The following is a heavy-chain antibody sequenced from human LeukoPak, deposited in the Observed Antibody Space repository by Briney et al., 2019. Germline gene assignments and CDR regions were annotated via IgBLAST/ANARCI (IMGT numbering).Heavy chain of an antibody. CDR2: IYHSGST. V-gene: IGHV4-4*02. J-gene: IGHJ4*02. Sequence: PSETLSLTCAVSGGSISSSNWWSWVRQPPGKGLEWIGEIYHSGSTNYNPSLKSRVTISVDTSKNQFSLKLSSVSAADTAVYYCARAPAMVRGVIAFDYWGQGTLVTVSS. CDR1: GGSISSSNW. D-gene: IGHD3-10*01. CDR3: ARAPAMVRGVIAFDY.